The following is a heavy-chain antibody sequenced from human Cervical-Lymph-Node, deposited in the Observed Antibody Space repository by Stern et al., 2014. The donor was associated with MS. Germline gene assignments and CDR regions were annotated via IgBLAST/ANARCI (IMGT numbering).Heavy chain of an antibody. J-gene: IGHJ4*02. CDR3: ARVTEFLRFFYPDY. CDR1: GGSVSSGSRY. D-gene: IGHD3-3*01. CDR2: ISYSGNT. V-gene: IGHV4-31*03. Sequence: QLQLQESGPGLVKPSQTLSLTCTVSGGSVSSGSRYWSWIRQHPGKGLEGIGYISYSGNTYYSPSLQSRLTISMDTSKNQFSLKLRSVTAADTAIYYCARVTEFLRFFYPDYWGQGTLVTVSS.